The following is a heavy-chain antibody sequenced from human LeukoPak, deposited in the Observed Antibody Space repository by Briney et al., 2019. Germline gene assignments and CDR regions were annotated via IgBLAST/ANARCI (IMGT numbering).Heavy chain of an antibody. Sequence: PGGSLRLSCAASGFTVSSNYMSWVRQAPGKGLEWVSVIYSGGSTYYADSVKGRFTISRDNSKNTLYLQMNSLRAEDTAVYYCARALRGHSLRGFDYWGQGTLVTVSS. D-gene: IGHD3-3*01. CDR1: GFTVSSNY. CDR2: IYSGGST. V-gene: IGHV3-66*01. CDR3: ARALRGHSLRGFDY. J-gene: IGHJ4*02.